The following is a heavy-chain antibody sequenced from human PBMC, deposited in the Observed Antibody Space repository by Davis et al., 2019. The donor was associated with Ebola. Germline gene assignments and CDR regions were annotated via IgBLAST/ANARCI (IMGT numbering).Heavy chain of an antibody. CDR1: GGTFSSYA. Sequence: AASVKVSCKASGGTFSSYAISWVRQAPGQGLEWMGGIIPIFGIANYAQKFQGRVTITADKSTSTAYMELSSLRSEDTAVYYCAREELVVVVPAAIRGLIRDYYYYGMDVWGQGTTVTVSS. J-gene: IGHJ6*02. V-gene: IGHV1-69*10. CDR3: AREELVVVVPAAIRGLIRDYYYYGMDV. D-gene: IGHD2-2*02. CDR2: IIPIFGIA.